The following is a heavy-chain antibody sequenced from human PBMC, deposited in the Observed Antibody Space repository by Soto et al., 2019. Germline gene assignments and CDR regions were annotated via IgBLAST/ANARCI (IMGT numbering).Heavy chain of an antibody. CDR1: GGSIYSSSYY. V-gene: IGHV4-39*01. Sequence: QLQLQESGPGLVKPSETLSLTCTVSGGSIYSSSYYWGWIRQPPGKGLECIGNIYYSGSTYYNPSLKSRVSISVDTSKNQFSLTLTSVTAADTAVYYCALQHGSFDYWGQGTLVTVSS. CDR3: ALQHGSFDY. J-gene: IGHJ4*02. CDR2: IYYSGST.